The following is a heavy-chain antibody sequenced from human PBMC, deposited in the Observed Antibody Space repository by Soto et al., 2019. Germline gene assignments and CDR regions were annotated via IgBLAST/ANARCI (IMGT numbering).Heavy chain of an antibody. CDR1: GFTFTRYS. V-gene: IGHV3-21*06. CDR3: ARESEDLTSNFDY. Sequence: PGGSLRLSCAASGFTFTRYSMNWVRQAPGKGLEWVSSISSTTNYIYYGDSMKGRFAISRDNAKNSLYLEMNSLRAEDTAVYYCARESEDLTSNFDYWGQGTLVTVS. CDR2: ISSTTNYI. J-gene: IGHJ4*02.